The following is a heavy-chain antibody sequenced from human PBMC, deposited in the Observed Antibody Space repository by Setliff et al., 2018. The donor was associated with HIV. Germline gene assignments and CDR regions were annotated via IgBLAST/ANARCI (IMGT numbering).Heavy chain of an antibody. Sequence: PLETLSLTCTVSGGSVGSSSYYWAWIRQPPGKGLEWIGSIYYTGNTKYNPSLESRVTFSIDTPENQFSLRLASVTAADTAIYYCARDDSIVLVPAIMRGDGFDFWGQGRMVTVSS. CDR2: IYYTGNT. J-gene: IGHJ3*01. D-gene: IGHD2-2*01. V-gene: IGHV4-39*07. CDR1: GGSVGSSSYY. CDR3: ARDDSIVLVPAIMRGDGFDF.